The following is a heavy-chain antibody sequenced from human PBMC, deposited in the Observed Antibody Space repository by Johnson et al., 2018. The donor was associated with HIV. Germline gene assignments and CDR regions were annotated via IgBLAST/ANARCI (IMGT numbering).Heavy chain of an antibody. D-gene: IGHD6-19*01. J-gene: IGHJ3*02. CDR2: ISWNSGSI. CDR1: GFTFSGSA. Sequence: VQLVESGGDLVQPGGSVKLSCEGSGFTFSGSAMHWVRQAPGKGLEWVSGISWNSGSIGYADSVKGRFTISRDNAKNSLYLQMNSLRSEGPGLYYGGKDIGLIGVACMSGAFDIWGQGTVVTVSS. V-gene: IGHV3-9*01. CDR3: GKDIGLIGVACMSGAFDI.